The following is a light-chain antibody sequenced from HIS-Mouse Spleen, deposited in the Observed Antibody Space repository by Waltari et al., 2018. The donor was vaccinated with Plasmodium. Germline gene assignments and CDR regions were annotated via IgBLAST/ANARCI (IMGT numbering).Light chain of an antibody. CDR2: EGS. V-gene: IGLV2-23*03. Sequence: QSALTQPASVSGSPGQSITISCTGTSSDVGCYNLVSWYQQPPGKAPKLMIYEGSKRPSGVSNRFSGSKSGNTASLTISGLQAEDEADYYCCSYAGSSTFVFGGGTKLTVL. CDR3: CSYAGSSTFV. CDR1: SSDVGCYNL. J-gene: IGLJ3*02.